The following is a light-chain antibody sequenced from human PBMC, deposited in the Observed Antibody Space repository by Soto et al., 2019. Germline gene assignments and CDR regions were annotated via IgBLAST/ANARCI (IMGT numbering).Light chain of an antibody. CDR1: HSVRSN. Sequence: ETVMTQSPVTLSLSPGDRATLSCRASHSVRSNLAWYQQKPGQPPRLLIYAASTRATGIPDRFSGSGSGTDFTLTISRLEPEDFAVYYCQQYGSSQYTFGQGTKLEIK. CDR3: QQYGSSQYT. J-gene: IGKJ2*01. V-gene: IGKV3-20*01. CDR2: AAS.